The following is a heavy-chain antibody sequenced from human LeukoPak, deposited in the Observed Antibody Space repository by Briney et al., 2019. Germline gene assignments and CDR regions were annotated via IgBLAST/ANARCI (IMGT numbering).Heavy chain of an antibody. CDR2: ISGRSSFI. J-gene: IGHJ4*02. V-gene: IGHV3-21*01. D-gene: IGHD6-13*01. Sequence: GGSLRLSCAASGFTFSDYSMNWVRQAPGKGLEWVSSISGRSSFIYYADSVKGRFTISRDNAKNSLYLQMNSLRAEDTAVYYCARDVSSGWSTKPYFDYWGQGTLVTVSS. CDR3: ARDVSSGWSTKPYFDY. CDR1: GFTFSDYS.